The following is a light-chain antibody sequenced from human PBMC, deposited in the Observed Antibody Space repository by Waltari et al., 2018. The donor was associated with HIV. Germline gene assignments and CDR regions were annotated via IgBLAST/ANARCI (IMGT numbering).Light chain of an antibody. J-gene: IGKJ4*01. V-gene: IGKV4-1*01. CDR2: WAS. Sequence: DIIMTQSPDSLAVSLGERVTINCKSSRNILYNSDNKNYLAWYQQKAGQAPRVLISWASTRPVGVPSSIRTFGVPERFSGSGSGINFSLTISSLQEDDVAVYYCQQYYSLPPTFGGGTRVERK. CDR3: QQYYSLPPT. CDR1: RNILYNSDNKNY.